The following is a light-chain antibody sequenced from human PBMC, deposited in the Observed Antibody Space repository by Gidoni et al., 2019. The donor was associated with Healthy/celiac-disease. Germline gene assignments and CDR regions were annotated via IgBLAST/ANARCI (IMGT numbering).Light chain of an antibody. J-gene: IGKJ3*01. CDR2: AAS. CDR3: QQRYSTPFT. CDR1: QSISSY. Sequence: IQMTQSPSSLSASVGDRVTITCRASQSISSYLNGYQQKPGKAPKLLISAASSLQSGVPSRFSGSGSGTDFTLTISSLQPEDFATYYCQQRYSTPFTFGPGTKVDIK. V-gene: IGKV1-39*01.